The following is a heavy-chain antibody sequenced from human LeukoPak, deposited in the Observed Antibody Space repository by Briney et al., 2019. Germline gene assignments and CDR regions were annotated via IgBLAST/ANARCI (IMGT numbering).Heavy chain of an antibody. V-gene: IGHV3-33*01. CDR1: GFTFSSYG. J-gene: IGHJ6*02. Sequence: GGSLRLSCAASGFTFSSYGMHWVRQAPGKGLEWVAVIWYDGSNKYYADSVKGRFTISRDNSKNTLYLQMNSLRAEDTAVYYCASSPGRGSGSTPPADYYYYGMDVWGQGTTVTVSS. D-gene: IGHD3-10*01. CDR3: ASSPGRGSGSTPPADYYYYGMDV. CDR2: IWYDGSNK.